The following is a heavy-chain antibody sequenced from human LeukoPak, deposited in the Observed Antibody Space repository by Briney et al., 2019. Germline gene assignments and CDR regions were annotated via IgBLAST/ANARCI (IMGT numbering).Heavy chain of an antibody. CDR2: IIPIFGTA. Sequence: SVKVSCKASGGTFSSYAISWVRQAPGQGLEWMGGIIPIFGTANYAQEFQGRVTITADESTSTAYMELSSLRSEDTAVYYCARADTAMDQQREFDYWGQGTLVTVSS. J-gene: IGHJ4*02. CDR3: ARADTAMDQQREFDY. D-gene: IGHD5-18*01. CDR1: GGTFSSYA. V-gene: IGHV1-69*01.